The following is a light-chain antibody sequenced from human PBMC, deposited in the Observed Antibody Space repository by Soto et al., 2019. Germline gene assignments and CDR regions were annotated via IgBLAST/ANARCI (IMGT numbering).Light chain of an antibody. Sequence: QSVLTQPASVSGSPGQSITISCTGTSSDVGGYIYVSWHQQHPGTAPKLMIYDVSNRPSGVSNRFSGSKSGNMASLTISGLQAEDEADYYCSSFTSSNTLVFGGGTKLTVL. J-gene: IGLJ2*01. CDR1: SSDVGGYIY. CDR3: SSFTSSNTLV. CDR2: DVS. V-gene: IGLV2-14*01.